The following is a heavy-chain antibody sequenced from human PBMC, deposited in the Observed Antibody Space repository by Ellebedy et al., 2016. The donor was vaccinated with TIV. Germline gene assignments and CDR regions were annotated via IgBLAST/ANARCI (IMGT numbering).Heavy chain of an antibody. D-gene: IGHD3-3*01. CDR3: TRDSTIFSDY. CDR2: IRSKAYGGTT. CDR1: GFTFGDYA. J-gene: IGHJ4*02. V-gene: IGHV3-49*03. Sequence: GESLKISCTASGFTFGDYAMSWFRQAPGKGLEWVGFIRSKAYGGTTEYAASVKGRFTISRDDSKSIAYLQMNSLKTEDTAVYYCTRDSTIFSDYWGQGTLVTVSS.